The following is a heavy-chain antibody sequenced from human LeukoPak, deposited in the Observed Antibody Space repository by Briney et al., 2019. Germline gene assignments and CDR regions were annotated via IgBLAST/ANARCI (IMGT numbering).Heavy chain of an antibody. Sequence: ASVKVSCKASGYTFTGYYMHWVRQAPGQGLEWMGIINPSGGSTSYAQKFQGRVTMTRDMSTSTVYMELSSLRSEDTAVYYCARAPKDIITRAAHAAYYYYYMDVWGKGTTVSISS. CDR1: GYTFTGYY. CDR2: INPSGGST. D-gene: IGHD3-3*01. J-gene: IGHJ6*03. CDR3: ARAPKDIITRAAHAAYYYYYMDV. V-gene: IGHV1-46*01.